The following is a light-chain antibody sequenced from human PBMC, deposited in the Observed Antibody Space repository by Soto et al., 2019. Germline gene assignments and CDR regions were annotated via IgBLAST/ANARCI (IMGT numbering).Light chain of an antibody. CDR2: EVT. Sequence: QSALTQPPSASGSPGQSVTISCTGTSSDVGAYNYVSWYQQHAGKAPKLVIYEVTKRPSGVPDRFSGSKSANTASLTVSGLQAEDEADYYCSSFAPSNTRVFGGGTQLTVL. CDR3: SSFAPSNTRV. CDR1: SSDVGAYNY. V-gene: IGLV2-8*01. J-gene: IGLJ3*02.